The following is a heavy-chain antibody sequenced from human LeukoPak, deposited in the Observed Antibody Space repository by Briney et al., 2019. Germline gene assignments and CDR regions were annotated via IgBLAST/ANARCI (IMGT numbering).Heavy chain of an antibody. Sequence: SETLSLTCTVSGGSISSSSYYWGWIRQPPGTGLEWIGSIYYSGSTYYNPSLKSRVTISVDTSKNQFSLKLSSVTAADTAVYYCARFSSGSYYRRFDYWGQGTLVTVSS. CDR2: IYYSGST. J-gene: IGHJ4*02. D-gene: IGHD3-10*01. CDR1: GGSISSSSYY. CDR3: ARFSSGSYYRRFDY. V-gene: IGHV4-39*01.